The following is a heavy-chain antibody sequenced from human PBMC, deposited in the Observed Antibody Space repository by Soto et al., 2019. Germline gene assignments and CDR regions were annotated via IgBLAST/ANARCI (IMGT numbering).Heavy chain of an antibody. CDR2: TYYRSKWYN. CDR3: ARSRLIAAAGPHFDY. Sequence: SQTLSLTCAISGDSVSSNSAAWDWIRQSPSRGLEWLGRTYYRSKWYNDYAVSVKSRITINPDTSKNQFSLQLTSVTPEDTAVYYCARSRLIAAAGPHFDYWGQGALVTVSS. CDR1: GDSVSSNSAA. V-gene: IGHV6-1*01. D-gene: IGHD6-13*01. J-gene: IGHJ4*02.